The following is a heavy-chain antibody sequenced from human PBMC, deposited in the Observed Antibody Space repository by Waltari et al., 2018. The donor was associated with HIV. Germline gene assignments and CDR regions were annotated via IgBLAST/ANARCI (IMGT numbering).Heavy chain of an antibody. D-gene: IGHD1-26*01. Sequence: EVQLVASGGGFVQPGGSLKLSCVASGLTLGGGEEGWGRQPPGKGLEWVGRMRSRVHNYATEYGASMRGRFIISRDDSKNTAYLQMNSLKTDDTAVYYCTTSGTFPEKKEYVDYWGQGTLVTVSS. J-gene: IGHJ4*02. CDR3: TTSGTFPEKKEYVDY. V-gene: IGHV3-73*01. CDR1: GLTLGGGE. CDR2: MRSRVHNYAT.